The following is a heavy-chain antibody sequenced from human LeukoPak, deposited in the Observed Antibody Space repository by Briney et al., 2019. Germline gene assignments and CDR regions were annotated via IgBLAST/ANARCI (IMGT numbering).Heavy chain of an antibody. CDR1: GGSISSSSYY. J-gene: IGHJ4*02. CDR3: ATLWFGELDPDY. CDR2: IYYSGST. V-gene: IGHV4-39*01. D-gene: IGHD3-10*01. Sequence: SETLSLTCTVSGGSISSSSYYWGWIRQPPGKGLEWIGSIYYSGSTYYNPSLKSRVTISVDTSKNQFSLKLSSVTAADTAVYYCATLWFGELDPDYWGQGTLVTVSS.